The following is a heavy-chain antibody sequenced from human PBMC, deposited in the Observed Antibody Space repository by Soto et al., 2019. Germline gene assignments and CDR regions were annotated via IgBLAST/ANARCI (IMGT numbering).Heavy chain of an antibody. CDR3: ARGHPRSSGWPTYYFAH. J-gene: IGHJ4*02. D-gene: IGHD6-19*01. CDR2: ISSSGSTT. Sequence: GSLRLSCAASEFTFSDYYMSWIRQAPGKGLEWISYISSSGSTTYYADSVKGRFTISRDNTKNSLYLQMSSLRAEDTAVYFCARGHPRSSGWPTYYFAHWGQGTLVTVSS. V-gene: IGHV3-11*01. CDR1: EFTFSDYY.